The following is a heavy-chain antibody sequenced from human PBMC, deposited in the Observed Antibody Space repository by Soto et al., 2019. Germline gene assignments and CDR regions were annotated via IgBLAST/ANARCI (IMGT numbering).Heavy chain of an antibody. CDR1: GFTFSSYA. Sequence: QVQLVESGGGVVQSGRSLRLSCAASGFTFSSYAMHWVRQAPGKGLEWVAVISYDGSNKYYADSVKGRFTISRDNSKNTLYLQMNSLRAEDTAVYYCARVGAVAAAGTSDFDYWGQGTLVTVSS. CDR3: ARVGAVAAAGTSDFDY. CDR2: ISYDGSNK. V-gene: IGHV3-30-3*01. J-gene: IGHJ4*02. D-gene: IGHD6-13*01.